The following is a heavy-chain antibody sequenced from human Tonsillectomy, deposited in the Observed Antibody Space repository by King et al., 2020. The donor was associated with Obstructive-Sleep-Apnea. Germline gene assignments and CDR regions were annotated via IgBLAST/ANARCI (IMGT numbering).Heavy chain of an antibody. V-gene: IGHV1-46*03. D-gene: IGHD1-26*01. CDR1: GYTFTSYY. Sequence: QLVQSGAEVKKPGASVKVSCKASGYTFTSYYMHWVRQAPGQGLEWMGIINPSGGSTSYAQKFQGRVTMTRDTSTSTVYMELSSLRSEDTAGYYCARDEVGATSFDYWGQGTLVTVSS. CDR2: INPSGGST. J-gene: IGHJ4*02. CDR3: ARDEVGATSFDY.